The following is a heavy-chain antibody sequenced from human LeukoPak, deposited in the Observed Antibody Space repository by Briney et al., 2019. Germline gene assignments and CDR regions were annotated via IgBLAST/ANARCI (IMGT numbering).Heavy chain of an antibody. D-gene: IGHD4-11*01. CDR2: IKKDGTDK. CDR3: TREDHSNYNY. CDR1: GFTFSDYA. V-gene: IGHV3-7*01. J-gene: IGHJ4*02. Sequence: GGSLRLSCVVSGFTFSDYAMSWVRQAPGKGLEWVANIKKDGTDKYNVDSAKGRFTVSRDNAKNSLYLQMNSLRAEDTAVYYCTREDHSNYNYWGQGTLVTVSS.